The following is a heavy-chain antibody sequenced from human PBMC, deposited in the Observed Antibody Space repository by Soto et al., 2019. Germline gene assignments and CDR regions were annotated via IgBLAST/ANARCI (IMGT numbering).Heavy chain of an antibody. D-gene: IGHD3-10*01. CDR3: TSKFGQLLADAFDI. CDR1: GDSISRSYW. V-gene: IGHV4-4*02. CDR2: IYHSGST. Sequence: QVQLQESGPGLVKPSGTLSLTCAVSGDSISRSYWWSWVRQFPGKGLEWIGEIYHSGSTIYNPSLQMRVALSVDKAKYAFALKMSSVTAADTAVYYCTSKFGQLLADAFDIWGQGTMVTVSS. J-gene: IGHJ3*02.